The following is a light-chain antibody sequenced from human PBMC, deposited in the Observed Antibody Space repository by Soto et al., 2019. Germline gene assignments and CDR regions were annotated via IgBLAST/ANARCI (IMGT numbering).Light chain of an antibody. CDR1: QTTTSDF. V-gene: IGKV3-20*01. CDR3: QQYGGSPPYT. J-gene: IGKJ2*01. Sequence: EIVLTQSPGTLSLSPGERATLSCRTSQTTTSDFLAWYQQKPGQAPRLLISGASSRATGIPDRFSGSGSWTNFTPTISSLESEDVAEYDCQQYGGSPPYTFGQGTRLEIK. CDR2: GAS.